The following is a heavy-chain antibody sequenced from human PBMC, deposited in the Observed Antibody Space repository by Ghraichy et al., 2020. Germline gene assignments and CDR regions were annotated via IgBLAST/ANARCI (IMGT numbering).Heavy chain of an antibody. CDR3: AKDPQVGATRRYYFDY. Sequence: GESLNISCAASEFTFSSYGMHWVRQAPGKGLEWVAVISYDGSNKYYADSVKGRFTISRDNSKNTLYLQMNSLRAEDTAVYYCAKDPQVGATRRYYFDYWGQGTLVTVSS. V-gene: IGHV3-30*18. J-gene: IGHJ4*02. D-gene: IGHD1-26*01. CDR2: ISYDGSNK. CDR1: EFTFSSYG.